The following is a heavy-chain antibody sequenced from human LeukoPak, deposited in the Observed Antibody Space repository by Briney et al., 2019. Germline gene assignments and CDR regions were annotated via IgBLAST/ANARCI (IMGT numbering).Heavy chain of an antibody. CDR3: AKAISSTSLDAFDI. Sequence: GGSLRLSCAASGFTFSSYGMHWVRQAPGKGLEWVAFILYDGSSKYYADSVKGRFTFSRDNSKNTLYLQMNSLRAEDTAVYYCAKAISSTSLDAFDIWGQGTMVTVSS. J-gene: IGHJ3*02. CDR1: GFTFSSYG. CDR2: ILYDGSSK. V-gene: IGHV3-30*02. D-gene: IGHD2-2*01.